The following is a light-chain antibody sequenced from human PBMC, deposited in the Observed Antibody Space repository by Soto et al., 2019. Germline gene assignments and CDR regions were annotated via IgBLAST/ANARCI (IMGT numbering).Light chain of an antibody. Sequence: QSALTQPASVSGPPGQSITISCTGTSSDVGGYNYVSWYQQHPGKAPKLMIYDVSNRPSGVSNRFSGSKSGNTASLTISGLQAEDEADYYCRSYTSSSTLGVFGTGTKVTVL. CDR2: DVS. J-gene: IGLJ1*01. V-gene: IGLV2-14*01. CDR3: RSYTSSSTLGV. CDR1: SSDVGGYNY.